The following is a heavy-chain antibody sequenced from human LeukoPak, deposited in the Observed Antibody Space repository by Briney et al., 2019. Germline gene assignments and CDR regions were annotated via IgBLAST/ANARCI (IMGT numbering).Heavy chain of an antibody. CDR2: ISCSCCST. Sequence: QSGVSLTLSCAASGFTFSSYAMIWLRQAPGKGLEWLSAISCSCCSTYCAASVKGRFTISRDNPKNTLYLQMNSLRAEDTAVYYCAKDREPIGDRGRSSWYRIGGSFDPWGQGTLVTVSS. CDR1: GFTFSSYA. CDR3: AKDREPIGDRGRSSWYRIGGSFDP. D-gene: IGHD6-13*01. V-gene: IGHV3-23*01. J-gene: IGHJ5*02.